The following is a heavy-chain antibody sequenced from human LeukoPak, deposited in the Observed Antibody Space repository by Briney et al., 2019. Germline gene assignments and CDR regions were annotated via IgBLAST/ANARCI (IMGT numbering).Heavy chain of an antibody. Sequence: SETLSLTCTVAGGSISRYYWSWIRQPPGTGLEWIGYIYYSGNTNYNPSLKSRVTISVDTSKNQFSLKLSSVTAADTAVYYCARVLRPMASQYYFDYWGQGTLVTVSS. J-gene: IGHJ4*02. CDR1: GGSISRYY. D-gene: IGHD3-10*01. V-gene: IGHV4-59*08. CDR2: IYYSGNT. CDR3: ARVLRPMASQYYFDY.